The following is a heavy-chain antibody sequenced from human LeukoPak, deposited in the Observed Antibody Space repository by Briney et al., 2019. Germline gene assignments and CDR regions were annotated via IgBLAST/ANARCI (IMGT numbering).Heavy chain of an antibody. J-gene: IGHJ4*02. V-gene: IGHV3-7*01. Sequence: GGSLRLSCAASGFTFSSYGMHWVRQAPGRGLEWVANIKQDGSEKYYVDSVKGRFTISRDNAKNSLYLQMNSLRAEDTAVYYCARDYIAAAGWGQGTLVTVSS. CDR2: IKQDGSEK. D-gene: IGHD6-13*01. CDR1: GFTFSSYG. CDR3: ARDYIAAAG.